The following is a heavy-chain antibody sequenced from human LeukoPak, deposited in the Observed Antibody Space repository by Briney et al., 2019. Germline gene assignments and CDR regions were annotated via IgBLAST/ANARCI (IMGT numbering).Heavy chain of an antibody. CDR2: IYHSGGT. CDR3: ARHGSVYSSSWPFDY. V-gene: IGHV4-31*03. J-gene: IGHJ4*02. CDR1: GASFSSGGYY. Sequence: SETLSLTCTVSGASFSSGGYYWNWIRQHPGKGLEWIGYIYHSGGTYYNPSLKSRVTISLDTSRNQFSLKLSSVTAADTAVYYCARHGSVYSSSWPFDYWGQGTLVTVSS. D-gene: IGHD6-13*01.